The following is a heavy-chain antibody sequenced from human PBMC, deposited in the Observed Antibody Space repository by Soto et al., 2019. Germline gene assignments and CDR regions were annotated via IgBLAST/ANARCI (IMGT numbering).Heavy chain of an antibody. Sequence: QVQLVQSGAEVKKPGSSVKVSCKASGYSFRSYGIIWVRQAPGRGLEWMGWISAYNGNTNYVQKFQGRVTMTTDTSTSTAYMELRSLRSDDTAVYYRGRTEPIVVTAAHDYWGQGTLVTVSS. J-gene: IGHJ4*02. V-gene: IGHV1-18*01. CDR2: ISAYNGNT. CDR3: GRTEPIVVTAAHDY. D-gene: IGHD2-21*02. CDR1: GYSFRSYG.